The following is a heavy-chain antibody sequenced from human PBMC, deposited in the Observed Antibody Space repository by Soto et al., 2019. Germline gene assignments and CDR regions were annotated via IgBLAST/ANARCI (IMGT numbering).Heavy chain of an antibody. CDR3: ARGRSSSWYVGNWFDP. V-gene: IGHV4-34*01. CDR1: GGSFSGYY. J-gene: IGHJ5*02. D-gene: IGHD6-13*01. CDR2: INHSGST. Sequence: PSETLSLTCAVYGGSFSGYYWSWIRQPPGKGLEWIGEINHSGSTNYNPSLKSRVTISVDTSKNQFSLKLSSVTAADTAVFYCARGRSSSWYVGNWFDPWGQGTLVTV.